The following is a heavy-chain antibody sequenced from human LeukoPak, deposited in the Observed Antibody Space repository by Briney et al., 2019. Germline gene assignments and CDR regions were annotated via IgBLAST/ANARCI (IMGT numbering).Heavy chain of an antibody. CDR1: AFTFSTYA. J-gene: IGHJ4*02. Sequence: GGSLRLSCAASAFTFSTYAMTWVRQAPGKGLEWVSSIDGRGASTYYADSVKGRFTISRDNSKNTLSLQMNSLRAEDTAVYYCARGHYYDSSGYSTYYSDYWGQGTLVTVSS. D-gene: IGHD3-22*01. CDR3: ARGHYYDSSGYSTYYSDY. V-gene: IGHV3-23*01. CDR2: IDGRGAST.